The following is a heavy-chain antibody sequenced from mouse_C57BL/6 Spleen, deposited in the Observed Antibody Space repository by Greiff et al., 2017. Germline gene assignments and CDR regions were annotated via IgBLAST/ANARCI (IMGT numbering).Heavy chain of an antibody. CDR2: IHPNSGST. D-gene: IGHD2-3*01. Sequence: QVQLQQPGAELVKPGASVKLSCKASGYTFTSYWMHWVKQRPGQGLEWIGMIHPNSGSTNYNAKFKSKATLTVDTSSSTAYMQRSSLTSADSAGYYFGKDGYPFYAMGYWGQGTSVNVSS. CDR1: GYTFTSYW. J-gene: IGHJ4*01. CDR3: GKDGYPFYAMGY. V-gene: IGHV1-64*01.